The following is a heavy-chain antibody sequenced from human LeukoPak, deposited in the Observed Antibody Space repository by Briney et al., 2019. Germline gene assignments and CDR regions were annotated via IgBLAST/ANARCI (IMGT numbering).Heavy chain of an antibody. Sequence: SETLSLTCTVSGASISSYYWSWIRQPPGRGLEWIGYIFYSGSTNYNPSLKSRVAISVDTSKNQVSLRLSSVTAADTAVYYCARDQLGWADYWGQGTLVTVSS. CDR2: IFYSGST. J-gene: IGHJ4*02. V-gene: IGHV4-59*01. CDR1: GASISSYY. D-gene: IGHD7-27*01. CDR3: ARDQLGWADY.